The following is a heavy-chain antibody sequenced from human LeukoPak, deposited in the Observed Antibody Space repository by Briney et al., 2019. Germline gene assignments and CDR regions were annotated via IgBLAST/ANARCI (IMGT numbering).Heavy chain of an antibody. J-gene: IGHJ6*03. CDR1: GFTFSSYW. CDR2: IKQDGSEK. V-gene: IGHV3-7*03. CDR3: AKALYYYYYMDV. Sequence: GGSLRLSCAASGFTFSSYWMSWVRQAPGKGLEWVANIKQDGSEKFYVDSVKGRFTISRDNAKNTLYLQMNSLRAEDTAVYYCAKALYYYYYMDVWGKGTTVTVSS.